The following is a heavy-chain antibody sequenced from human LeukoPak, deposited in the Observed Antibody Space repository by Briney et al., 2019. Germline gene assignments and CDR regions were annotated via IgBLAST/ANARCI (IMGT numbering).Heavy chain of an antibody. CDR1: GGSISSRSDY. Sequence: SKTLSLTCTVSGGSISSRSDYWGWIRQTSGKGLEWIGNLDSSGSTYYNPSLKSRVTISVGTSKNQFSLNLRSVTAADTAIYFCSRSHDYGGLYFYYYMDVWGKGTTVTVSS. V-gene: IGHV4-39*01. CDR3: SRSHDYGGLYFYYYMDV. D-gene: IGHD4-23*01. J-gene: IGHJ6*03. CDR2: LDSSGST.